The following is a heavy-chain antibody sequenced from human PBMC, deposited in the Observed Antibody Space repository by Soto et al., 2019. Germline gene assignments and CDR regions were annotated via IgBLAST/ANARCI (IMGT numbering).Heavy chain of an antibody. D-gene: IGHD6-19*01. CDR1: GDSISGSY. CDR2: INHSGST. Sequence: SETLSLTCTVSGDSISGSYWSWIRQPPGKGLEWIGYINHSGSTNYNPSLKSRVTISGDTSKNQFSLKLSSVTAADTAVYYCARDGSGWYFDYWGQGTLVTVSS. V-gene: IGHV4-59*01. J-gene: IGHJ4*02. CDR3: ARDGSGWYFDY.